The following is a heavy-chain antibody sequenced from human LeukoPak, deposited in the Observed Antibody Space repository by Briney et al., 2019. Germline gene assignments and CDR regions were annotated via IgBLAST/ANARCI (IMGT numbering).Heavy chain of an antibody. Sequence: SETLSLICTVSGGSISSSSYYWGWIRQPPGKGLEWIGSIYYSGSTYYNPSLKSRVTISVDTSKNQFSLKLSSVTAADTAVYYYARPVVPARDAFDIWGQGTMVTVSS. D-gene: IGHD2-2*01. CDR1: GGSISSSSYY. CDR3: ARPVVPARDAFDI. CDR2: IYYSGST. V-gene: IGHV4-39*01. J-gene: IGHJ3*02.